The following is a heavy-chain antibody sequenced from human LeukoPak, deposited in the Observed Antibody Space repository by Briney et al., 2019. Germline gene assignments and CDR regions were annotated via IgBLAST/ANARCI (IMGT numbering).Heavy chain of an antibody. CDR1: GFTFSTFW. D-gene: IGHD1-1*01. Sequence: QTGGSLRLSCAASGFTFSTFWMSWVRQAPGKGLEWVATIKEDGSEKYYVDSMKGRFTVSRDNAKNSLYRQMDSLRAEDTAVYYCARGGTFVSDYWGQGTLVTVSS. CDR2: IKEDGSEK. J-gene: IGHJ4*02. CDR3: ARGGTFVSDY. V-gene: IGHV3-7*01.